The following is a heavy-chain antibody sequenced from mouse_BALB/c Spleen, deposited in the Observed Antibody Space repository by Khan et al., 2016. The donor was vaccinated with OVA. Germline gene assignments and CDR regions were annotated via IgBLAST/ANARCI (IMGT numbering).Heavy chain of an antibody. CDR1: GYIFTNYW. CDR2: IYPGTDNT. CDR3: AREESLYYFFY. V-gene: IGHV1-76*01. Sequence: QVQLKQSGAELVRPGASVKLSCRTSGYIFTNYWIHWVKQRSGQGLEWIARIYPGTDNTYYNEKLKDKATLTADRSSSTAYMQLSSLKSEDSAVYFCAREESLYYFFYWGQGTTLTVSS. D-gene: IGHD6-2*01. J-gene: IGHJ2*01.